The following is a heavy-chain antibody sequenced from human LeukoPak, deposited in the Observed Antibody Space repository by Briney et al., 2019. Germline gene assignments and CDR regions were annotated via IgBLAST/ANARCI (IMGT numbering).Heavy chain of an antibody. D-gene: IGHD2-21*01. J-gene: IGHJ3*02. V-gene: IGHV4-34*01. CDR3: ARHTYCGGDCYLAGDAFDI. CDR1: GGSFSGYY. CDR2: INHSGST. Sequence: PSETLSLTCAVYGGSFSGYYWSWIRQSPGKGLEWIGEINHSGSTNYNPSLKSRVTISVDTSKNQFSLKLSSVTAADTAVYYCARHTYCGGDCYLAGDAFDIWGQGTMVTVSS.